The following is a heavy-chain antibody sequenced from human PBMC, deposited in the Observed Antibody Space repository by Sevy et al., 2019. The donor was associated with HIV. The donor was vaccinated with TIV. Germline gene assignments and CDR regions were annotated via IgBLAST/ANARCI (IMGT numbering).Heavy chain of an antibody. Sequence: GGPLRLSFAAFELPFNIIWLTWVRKAPGKGLEWVANFKEVGVEGNNLASVKGGLTISRENAKESLYLQINSLRAEDTAVYYCARHCSGGSCYSLLPHYYYGMDVWGQGTTVTVSS. D-gene: IGHD2-15*01. V-gene: IGHV3-7*01. CDR3: ARHCSGGSCYSLLPHYYYGMDV. CDR1: ELPFNIIW. J-gene: IGHJ6*02. CDR2: FKEVGVEG.